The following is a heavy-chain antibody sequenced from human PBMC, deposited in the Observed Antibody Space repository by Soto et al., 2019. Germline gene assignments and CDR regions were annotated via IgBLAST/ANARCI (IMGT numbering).Heavy chain of an antibody. CDR3: ARDTLGYCSSTSCLGGWFDP. V-gene: IGHV4-31*02. D-gene: IGHD2-2*01. J-gene: IGHJ5*02. Sequence: LXLTLTVSCSSMSTGGYYWSWIRQHPGKGLERIGYIYYSGSTYYNPSLKSRVTISVDTSKNQFSLKLSAVTAADTAVYYCARDTLGYCSSTSCLGGWFDPWGQGTLVTVSS. CDR1: CSSMSTGGYY. CDR2: IYYSGST.